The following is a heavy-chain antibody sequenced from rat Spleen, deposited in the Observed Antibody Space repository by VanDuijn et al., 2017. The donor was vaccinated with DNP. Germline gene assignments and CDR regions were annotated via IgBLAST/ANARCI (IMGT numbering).Heavy chain of an antibody. CDR2: IRTDSGRT. V-gene: IGHV5-25*01. J-gene: IGHJ2*01. CDR3: ATSYAHVFDY. D-gene: IGHD1-12*01. CDR1: GFIFSNYD. Sequence: EVQLVESGGGLVQPGRSLKLSCAASGFIFSNYDMAWVRQAPTKGLEWVTSIRTDSGRTYYRDSVKGRFTVSRDNAKSTLYLQMDSLRSEDTATYYCATSYAHVFDYWGQGVMVTVSS.